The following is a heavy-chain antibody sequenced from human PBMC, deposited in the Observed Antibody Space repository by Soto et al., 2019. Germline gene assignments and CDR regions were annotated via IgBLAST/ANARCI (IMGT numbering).Heavy chain of an antibody. V-gene: IGHV1-69*13. CDR3: AIYYDSSGYPIRNWFDP. D-gene: IGHD3-22*01. CDR1: GGTFSSYA. Sequence: SVKVSCKASGGTFSSYAIIWVRQAPGQGLEWMGGIIPIFGTANYAQKFQGRVTITADESTSTAYMELSSLRSEDTAVYYCAIYYDSSGYPIRNWFDPWGQGTLVTVSS. CDR2: IIPIFGTA. J-gene: IGHJ5*02.